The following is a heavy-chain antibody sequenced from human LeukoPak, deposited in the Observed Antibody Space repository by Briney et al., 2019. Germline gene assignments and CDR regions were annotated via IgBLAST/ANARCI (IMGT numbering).Heavy chain of an antibody. CDR1: GYTFTSYA. CDR2: INAGNGNT. V-gene: IGHV1-3*01. Sequence: ASVKVSCKASGYTFTSYAMHWVRQAPGQRLEWMGWINAGNGNTKYSQKFQGRVTITRDTSASTAYMELSSLRSEDTAVYYCAGYGLEGYYFDYWGQGTLVTVSS. CDR3: AGYGLEGYYFDY. J-gene: IGHJ4*02. D-gene: IGHD5-18*01.